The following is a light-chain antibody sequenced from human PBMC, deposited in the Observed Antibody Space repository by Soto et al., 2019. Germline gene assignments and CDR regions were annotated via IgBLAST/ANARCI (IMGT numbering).Light chain of an antibody. CDR2: AAS. Sequence: DILMTQSPSSLSASVGDRVTITFRASQSISSYLNWYQQKPGKAPKLLIYAASSLQSGVPSRFSGSGSGTDFTLTISSLQPEDFATYYCQQSYSTPLTFGGGTKV. V-gene: IGKV1-39*01. J-gene: IGKJ4*01. CDR1: QSISSY. CDR3: QQSYSTPLT.